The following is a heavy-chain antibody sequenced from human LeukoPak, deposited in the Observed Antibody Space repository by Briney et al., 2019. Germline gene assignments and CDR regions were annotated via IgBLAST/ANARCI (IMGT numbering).Heavy chain of an antibody. V-gene: IGHV3-23*01. CDR2: ISGSGGST. J-gene: IGHJ4*02. CDR1: GFTFNTYT. CDR3: AKDWLDTSGYYYRTALFDY. Sequence: GGSLRLSCAASGFTFNTYTMNWVRQAPGKGLEWVSYISGSGGSTYYADSVKGRFTISRDNSKNTLYLQMNSLRAEDTAVYYCAKDWLDTSGYYYRTALFDYWGQGTLVTVSS. D-gene: IGHD3-22*01.